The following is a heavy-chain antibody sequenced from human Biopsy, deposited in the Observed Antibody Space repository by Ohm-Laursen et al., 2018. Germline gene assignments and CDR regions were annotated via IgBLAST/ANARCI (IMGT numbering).Heavy chain of an antibody. V-gene: IGHV1-2*02. J-gene: IGHJ3*01. D-gene: IGHD3-16*01. CDR2: ISPISGGT. CDR1: GYAVNDYF. CDR3: ARDIMNRIAGLVARSDVFDV. Sequence: ASVKVSCKGSGYAVNDYFLHWLRQAPGQGPEWMGWISPISGGTNYAQKFQGRVTMTTDTSTSTVYLELRRLISDDTAVYYCARDIMNRIAGLVARSDVFDVWGQGTLVTVSS.